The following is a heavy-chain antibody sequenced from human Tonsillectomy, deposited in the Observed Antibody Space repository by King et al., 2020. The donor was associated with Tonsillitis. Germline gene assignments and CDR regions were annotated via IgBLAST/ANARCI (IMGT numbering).Heavy chain of an antibody. CDR3: AKLFIFAAAGDKDY. CDR1: GFTFSSYA. J-gene: IGHJ4*02. CDR2: ISSNGGST. V-gene: IGHV3-64D*06. D-gene: IGHD6-13*01. Sequence: VQLVESGGGLVQPGGSLRLSCSASGFTFSSYAMHWVRQAPGKGLEYVSAISSNGGSTYYADSVKGRFTISRDNSKNTLYLQMSSLRAEDTAVYYCAKLFIFAAAGDKDYWGQGTLVTVSS.